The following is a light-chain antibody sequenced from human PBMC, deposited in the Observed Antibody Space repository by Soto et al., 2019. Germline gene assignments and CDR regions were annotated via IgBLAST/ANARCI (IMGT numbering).Light chain of an antibody. CDR3: QQFSKWPLT. Sequence: EMVMTQSPATLSVSPGERATLSCRASQSVSSNFAWYQQKPGQAPRLLIYGASTRATGIPARFSGSGSGTEFTLTITSLQSEDFAVYYCQQFSKWPLTFGGGTKVDIK. J-gene: IGKJ4*01. V-gene: IGKV3-15*01. CDR2: GAS. CDR1: QSVSSN.